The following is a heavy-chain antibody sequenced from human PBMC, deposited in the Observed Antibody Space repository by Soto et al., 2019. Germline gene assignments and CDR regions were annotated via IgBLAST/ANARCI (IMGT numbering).Heavy chain of an antibody. CDR1: GFTFSSYT. J-gene: IGHJ6*02. D-gene: IGHD6-13*01. CDR3: AIVSERVSNSGYYYGMYV. Sequence: GGSLRLSCVASGFTFSSYTMIWVRQAPGKELKWVSSISSSSSYIYYADSVKGRFTISRDNSKNLLYLQMNSLRAEDTAVYYCAIVSERVSNSGYYYGMYVWGQGTTVTVSS. V-gene: IGHV3-21*01. CDR2: ISSSSSYI.